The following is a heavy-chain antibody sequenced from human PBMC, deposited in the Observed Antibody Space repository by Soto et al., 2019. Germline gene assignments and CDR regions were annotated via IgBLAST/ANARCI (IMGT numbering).Heavy chain of an antibody. V-gene: IGHV4-59*01. CDR3: ASMYYYDSRAGYYYGMDV. CDR1: GASISAYY. J-gene: IGHJ6*02. D-gene: IGHD3-22*01. Sequence: PSETLSLTCTFSGASISAYYWNWIRQPPGKGLEWIGYIYYSGSTNYNPSLKSRVTISVDTSKNQFSLKLSSVTAADTAVYYCASMYYYDSRAGYYYGMDVWGQGTTVTVSS. CDR2: IYYSGST.